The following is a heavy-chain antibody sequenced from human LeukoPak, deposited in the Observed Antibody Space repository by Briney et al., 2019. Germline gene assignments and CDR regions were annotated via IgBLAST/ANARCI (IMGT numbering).Heavy chain of an antibody. J-gene: IGHJ1*01. V-gene: IGHV4-61*02. Sequence: SQTLSLTCTVSGGSISSGSYYRRWIGQPAGKGLEWIARIYTSGSTNYNPSLKSRVTISVDTSKNQFSLKLSSVTAADTAVYYCARVATAPTENYYDSSGLYFQHWGQGTLVTVSS. CDR2: IYTSGST. CDR3: ARVATAPTENYYDSSGLYFQH. CDR1: GGSISSGSYY. D-gene: IGHD3-22*01.